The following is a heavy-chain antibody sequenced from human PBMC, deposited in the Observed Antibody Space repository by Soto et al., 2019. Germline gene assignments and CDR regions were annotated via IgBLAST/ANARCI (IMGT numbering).Heavy chain of an antibody. CDR3: ARRIVVYCSSTSYLHDAFDI. CDR1: SGSISSSNW. V-gene: IGHV4-4*02. Sequence: QVQLQESGPGLVKPSGTLSLTCAVSSGSISSSNWWSWVRQPPGKGLEWIGEIYHSGSTNYNPSLKSRVTISVDKSKNQFCLKLSSVTAADTAVYYCARRIVVYCSSTSYLHDAFDIWGQGTMVTVSS. CDR2: IYHSGST. J-gene: IGHJ3*02. D-gene: IGHD2-2*01.